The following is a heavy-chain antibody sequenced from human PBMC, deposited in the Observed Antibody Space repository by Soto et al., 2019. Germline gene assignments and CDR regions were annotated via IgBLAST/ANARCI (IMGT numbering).Heavy chain of an antibody. J-gene: IGHJ6*02. CDR3: AGGTDYGDYYYYYGMDV. D-gene: IGHD4-17*01. Sequence: QVQLVQSGAEVKKPGASVKVSCKASGYTFTSYGISWVRQAPGQGLEWMGWISAYNGNTNYAKKLQGRVTMTTDTSTSTAYMELRSLGSDDTAVYYCAGGTDYGDYYYYYGMDVWGQGTTVTVSS. CDR2: ISAYNGNT. CDR1: GYTFTSYG. V-gene: IGHV1-18*01.